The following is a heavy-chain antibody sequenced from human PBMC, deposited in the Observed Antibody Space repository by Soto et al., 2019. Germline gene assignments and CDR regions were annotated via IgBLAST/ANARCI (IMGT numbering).Heavy chain of an antibody. CDR1: GGSISSGGYD. D-gene: IGHD1-26*01. CDR3: ARDSGPVLPNYYYMAV. J-gene: IGHJ6*03. CDR2: IYYSGST. Sequence: SETLSLTCTVSGGSISSGGYDWSWIRQHPGKGLEWIGYIYYSGSTYYNPSLKSRVTISVDTSKNQFSLKLSSVTAADTAVYYCARDSGPVLPNYYYMAVWVKGTTVTVSS. V-gene: IGHV4-31*03.